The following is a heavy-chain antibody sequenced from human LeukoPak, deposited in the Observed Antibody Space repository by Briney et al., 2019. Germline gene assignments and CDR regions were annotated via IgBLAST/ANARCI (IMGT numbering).Heavy chain of an antibody. V-gene: IGHV4-31*03. D-gene: IGHD3-9*01. CDR3: ARGREYYDILTGYYPYAFDI. Sequence: SETLSLTCTVSGGSISSGGYYWTWIRQHPGKGLEWIGYVYYSGSTYYNPSLKSRVTISVDTSENQFSLKLSSVTAADTAVYYCARGREYYDILTGYYPYAFDIWGQGTMVTVSS. CDR2: VYYSGST. J-gene: IGHJ3*02. CDR1: GGSISSGGYY.